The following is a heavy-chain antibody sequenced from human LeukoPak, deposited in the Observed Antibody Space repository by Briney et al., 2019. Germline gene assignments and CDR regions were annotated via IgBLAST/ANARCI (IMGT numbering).Heavy chain of an antibody. CDR3: ARIIVGATGVDY. CDR1: GFTFSSYW. D-gene: IGHD1-26*01. CDR2: INTDGSHT. Sequence: GGSLRLSCVASGFTFSSYWMHWVRQTPGKGLVWVSRINTDGSHTDYADSVKGRFTVSRDNARNTLYLQMNSLRAEDTAVYYCARIIVGATGVDYWGQGTLVTVSS. J-gene: IGHJ4*02. V-gene: IGHV3-74*01.